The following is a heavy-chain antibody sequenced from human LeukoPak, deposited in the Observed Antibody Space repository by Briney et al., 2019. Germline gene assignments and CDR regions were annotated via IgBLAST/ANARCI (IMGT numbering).Heavy chain of an antibody. J-gene: IGHJ6*03. Sequence: PGGSLRLSCAASGFTFDDYAMHWVRQAPGKGLEWVSGISWNSGSIGYADFVKGRFTISRDNAKNSLYLQMNSLRAEDMALYYCAKGGGGTNYYYMDVWGKGTTVTVSS. D-gene: IGHD1-1*01. V-gene: IGHV3-9*03. CDR1: GFTFDDYA. CDR2: ISWNSGSI. CDR3: AKGGGGTNYYYMDV.